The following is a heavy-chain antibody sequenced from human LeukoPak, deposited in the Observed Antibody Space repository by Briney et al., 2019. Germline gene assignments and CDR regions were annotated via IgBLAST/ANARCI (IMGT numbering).Heavy chain of an antibody. CDR2: IDPSDSYT. J-gene: IGHJ6*04. CDR1: GYSFTSYW. CDR3: AEQPFSATNFAGMDV. Sequence: GESLRISCKGSGYSFTSYWISWVRQMPGKGLEWMGRIDPSDSYTNYSPSFQGHVTISADKSISTAYLQWSSLKASDTAMYYCAEQPFSATNFAGMDVWGKGTTVTVSS. D-gene: IGHD5-24*01. V-gene: IGHV5-10-1*01.